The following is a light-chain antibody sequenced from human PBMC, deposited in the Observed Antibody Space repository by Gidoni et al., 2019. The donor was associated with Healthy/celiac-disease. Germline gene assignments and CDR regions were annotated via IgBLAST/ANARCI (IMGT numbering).Light chain of an antibody. Sequence: DIQMTQSPSSLSASVGDRVTITCRASQSISSYLNWYQQKPGKAPKLLIYAASSLQSGVPSRFSGSGSATDFTLTISSLQPEDFATYYCRQSSRTPPLTFGGGTKVEIK. J-gene: IGKJ4*01. V-gene: IGKV1-39*01. CDR1: QSISSY. CDR3: RQSSRTPPLT. CDR2: AAS.